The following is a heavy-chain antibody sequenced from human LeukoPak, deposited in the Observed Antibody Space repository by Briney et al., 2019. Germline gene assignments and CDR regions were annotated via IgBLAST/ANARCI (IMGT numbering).Heavy chain of an antibody. CDR3: ARVEAAAGPLNSFWFDP. V-gene: IGHV4-30-4*01. D-gene: IGHD6-13*01. Sequence: SQTLSLTCTASGGSISSGDYYWSWIRQPPGKGLEWIGYIYYSGSTYYNPSLKSRVTISVDTSKNQFSLKLSSVTAADTAVYYCARVEAAAGPLNSFWFDPWGQGTLVTVSS. CDR2: IYYSGST. CDR1: GGSISSGDYY. J-gene: IGHJ5*02.